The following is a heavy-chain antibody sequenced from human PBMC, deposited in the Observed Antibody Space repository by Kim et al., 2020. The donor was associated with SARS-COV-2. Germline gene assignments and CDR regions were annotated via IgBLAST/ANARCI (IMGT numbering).Heavy chain of an antibody. V-gene: IGHV3-7*04. CDR2: IKQDGSEK. CDR1: GFTFSSYW. J-gene: IGHJ6*02. D-gene: IGHD3-10*01. CDR3: ARANYGSGSYYWYYYYGMDV. Sequence: GGSLRLSCAASGFTFSSYWMSWVRQAPGKGLEWVANIKQDGSEKYYVDSVKGRFTISRDNAKNSLYLQMNSLRAEDTAVYYCARANYGSGSYYWYYYYGMDVWGQGTTVTVSS.